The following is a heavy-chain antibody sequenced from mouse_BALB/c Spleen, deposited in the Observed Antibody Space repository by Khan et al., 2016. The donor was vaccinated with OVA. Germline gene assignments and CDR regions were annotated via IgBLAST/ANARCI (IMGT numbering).Heavy chain of an antibody. V-gene: IGHV1S137*01. CDR3: TRGSGKFRFAY. J-gene: IGHJ3*01. D-gene: IGHD1-3*01. CDR1: GYTFTDFA. CDR2: ISTYYGDP. Sequence: QVQLMQSGAELVRPGVSVKISCKGSGYTFTDFAIHWVKQSHSKSLEWIGVISTYYGDPTYNQKFKDKATMTVDKSSSTAYMELGRLTSEDSAIYYCTRGSGKFRFAYWGQGTLVTVSA.